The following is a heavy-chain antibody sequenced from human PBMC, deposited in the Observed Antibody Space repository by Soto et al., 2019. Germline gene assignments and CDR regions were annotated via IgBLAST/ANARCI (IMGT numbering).Heavy chain of an antibody. J-gene: IGHJ6*02. CDR3: AKGQHCSSTSCYFYHYGMDV. V-gene: IGHV3-30*18. CDR2: ISYDGKNK. D-gene: IGHD2-2*01. CDR1: GFTFSTYG. Sequence: QVQLVESGGGVVQPGRSLRLSCVASGFTFSTYGMHWVRQAPGKGLEWVAVISYDGKNKYYADSVKGRLTISRDNSKNTVYLQMGRLRGDDTAVYYCAKGQHCSSTSCYFYHYGMDVWGQGTTVAVSS.